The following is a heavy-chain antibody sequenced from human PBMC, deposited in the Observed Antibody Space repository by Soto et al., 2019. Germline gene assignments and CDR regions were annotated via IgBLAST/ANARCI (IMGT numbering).Heavy chain of an antibody. D-gene: IGHD6-19*01. CDR2: IYYIGST. V-gene: IGHV4-39*01. CDR3: ARQSAVAGNWFDP. Sequence: SETLSLTCTVSGGSISSSSYYWGWIRQPPGKGLEWIGIIYYIGSTYYNPSLKSRVTISVDTSKNQFSLKLSSVTAADTAVYYCARQSAVAGNWFDPWGQGTLVTVSS. J-gene: IGHJ5*02. CDR1: GGSISSSSYY.